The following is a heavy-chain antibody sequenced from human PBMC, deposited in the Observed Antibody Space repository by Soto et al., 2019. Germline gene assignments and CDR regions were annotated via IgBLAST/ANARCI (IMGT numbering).Heavy chain of an antibody. J-gene: IGHJ6*02. Sequence: SETLSLTCAVYGGSFSGYYWSWIRQPPGKGLEWIGEINHSGSTKYNPSLKSRVTISVDTSKNQFSLKLSSVTAADTAVYYCARGGYSYGYYYYGMDVWGQGTTVTVSS. V-gene: IGHV4-34*01. CDR3: ARGGYSYGYYYYGMDV. CDR2: INHSGST. D-gene: IGHD5-18*01. CDR1: GGSFSGYY.